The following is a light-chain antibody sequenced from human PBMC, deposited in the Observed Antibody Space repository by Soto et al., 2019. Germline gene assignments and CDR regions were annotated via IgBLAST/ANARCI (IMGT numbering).Light chain of an antibody. Sequence: LTEPPSAYGSPGQSVTIYCTGTSCDVGAYDYVSWYQQHPGKAPKLMIYEINKRPSGVPDRFSGSKSGNTASLTVSGLQAEDEADYYCSSFAGSNNFPYGFGTGTKVTVL. J-gene: IGLJ1*01. V-gene: IGLV2-8*01. CDR1: SCDVGAYDY. CDR3: SSFAGSNNFPYG. CDR2: EIN.